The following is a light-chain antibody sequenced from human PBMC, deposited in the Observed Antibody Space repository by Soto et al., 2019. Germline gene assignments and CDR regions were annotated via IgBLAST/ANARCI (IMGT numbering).Light chain of an antibody. CDR3: QQYNSYSGT. CDR1: QSISIW. Sequence: DIQMTQSPSTLSASVGDRVTITCRASQSISIWLAWYQQKPGKAPKLLIYDASSLESGVQSRFSGSGSGTEFTLTIRRLQPDDFAGYYCQQYNSYSGTFGQGTKVDIK. V-gene: IGKV1-5*01. J-gene: IGKJ1*01. CDR2: DAS.